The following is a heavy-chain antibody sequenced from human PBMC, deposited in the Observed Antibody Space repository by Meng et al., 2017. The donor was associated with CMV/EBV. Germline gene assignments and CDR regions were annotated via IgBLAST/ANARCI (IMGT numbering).Heavy chain of an antibody. J-gene: IGHJ6*02. Sequence: GSLRLSCTVSGGSISSYYWSWIRQPPGKGLEWIGYIYYSGSTNYNPSLKSRVTTSVDTSKNQFSLKLSSVTAADTAVYYCARYNWNFDYYYGMDVWGQGTTVTVSS. CDR1: GGSISSYY. V-gene: IGHV4-59*01. CDR3: ARYNWNFDYYYGMDV. D-gene: IGHD1-7*01. CDR2: IYYSGST.